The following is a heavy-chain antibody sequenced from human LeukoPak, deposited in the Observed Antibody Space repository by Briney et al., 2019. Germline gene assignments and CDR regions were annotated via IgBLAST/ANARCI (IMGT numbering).Heavy chain of an antibody. Sequence: SETLCLSCAVYGVSFSGYYWSWIRQPPGKGLEWVGEISHSGSTNYNPSLNSRVTISVDTSKNQFSLKLSSVTAADTAVYYCARDSSIAHYMDVWGKGTTVTVSS. CDR2: ISHSGST. CDR1: GVSFSGYY. J-gene: IGHJ6*03. CDR3: ARDSSIAHYMDV. D-gene: IGHD6-13*01. V-gene: IGHV4-34*01.